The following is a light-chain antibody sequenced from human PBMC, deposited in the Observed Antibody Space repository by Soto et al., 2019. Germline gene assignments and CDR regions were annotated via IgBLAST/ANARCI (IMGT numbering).Light chain of an antibody. CDR2: GAS. J-gene: IGKJ1*01. Sequence: EIVSTQSPDTLSVSPGERATLSCRASQSVSSNLAWYQQKPGQAPRLLVYGASTRATGITARFSGRGSGTDFTLTISSLQSEDFAVYYCQQYDNWHQTFGQGTKVDIK. V-gene: IGKV3-15*01. CDR1: QSVSSN. CDR3: QQYDNWHQT.